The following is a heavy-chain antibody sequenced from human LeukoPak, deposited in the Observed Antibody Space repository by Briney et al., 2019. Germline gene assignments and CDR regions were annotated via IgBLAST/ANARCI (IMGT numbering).Heavy chain of an antibody. D-gene: IGHD3-22*01. CDR3: ARRELEGDSSARGAFDI. CDR1: GYSFTRFW. Sequence: KRGESLKISCKGSGYSFTRFWIGWVRQMPGKGLEWMGIIYPGDSDTRYSPSFQGQVTISADKSISTAYLQWSSLKASDTAMYYCARRELEGDSSARGAFDIWGQGTMVTVSS. J-gene: IGHJ3*02. V-gene: IGHV5-51*01. CDR2: IYPGDSDT.